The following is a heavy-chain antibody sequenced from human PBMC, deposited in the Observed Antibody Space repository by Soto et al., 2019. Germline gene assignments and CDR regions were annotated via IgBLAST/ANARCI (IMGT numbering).Heavy chain of an antibody. J-gene: IGHJ5*02. CDR1: GGSISSYY. CDR3: AREYIVVVPAAPPRGGWFDP. D-gene: IGHD2-2*01. Sequence: NPSETLSLTCTVSGGSISSYYWSWIRQPPGKGLEWIGYIYYSGSTNYNPSLKSRVTISVDTSKNQFSLKLSSVTAADTAVYYCAREYIVVVPAAPPRGGWFDPWGQGTLVTVSS. CDR2: IYYSGST. V-gene: IGHV4-59*01.